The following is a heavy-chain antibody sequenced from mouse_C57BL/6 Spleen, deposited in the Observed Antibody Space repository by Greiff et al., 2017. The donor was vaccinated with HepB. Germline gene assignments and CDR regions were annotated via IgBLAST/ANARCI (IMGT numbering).Heavy chain of an antibody. Sequence: QVQLQQPGAELVRPGTSVKLSCKASGYTFTSYWMHWVKQRPGQGLEWIGVIDPSDSYTNYNQKFKGKATLTVDTSSSTAYMQLSSLTSEDSAVYYCATIGGYWGQGTTLTVSS. CDR2: IDPSDSYT. D-gene: IGHD2-14*01. CDR1: GYTFTSYW. CDR3: ATIGGY. V-gene: IGHV1-59*01. J-gene: IGHJ2*01.